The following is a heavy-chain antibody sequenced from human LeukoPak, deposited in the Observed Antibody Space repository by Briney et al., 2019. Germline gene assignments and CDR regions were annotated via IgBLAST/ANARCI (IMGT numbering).Heavy chain of an antibody. J-gene: IGHJ4*02. D-gene: IGHD2-21*01. CDR1: GFTFSDYN. V-gene: IGHV3-23*01. CDR3: AKAPVTTCRGAYCYPFDY. CDR2: ISDSGNT. Sequence: GGSLRLSCAASGFTFSDYNMRWIRQAPGKGLEWVSAISDSGNTYHADSVKGRFTISRDSSKNTLFLQMNRLRPEDAAVYYCAKAPVTTCRGAYCYPFDYWGQGTLVTVSS.